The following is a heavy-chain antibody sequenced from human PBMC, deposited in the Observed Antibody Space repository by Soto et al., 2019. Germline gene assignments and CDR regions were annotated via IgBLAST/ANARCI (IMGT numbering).Heavy chain of an antibody. D-gene: IGHD5-18*01. Sequence: QVQLVQSGAEVKKPGSSVKVSCKASVGTFSSYAISWVRQAPGQGLEWMGGIIPIFGTANYAQKFQGRVTITADESTSTAYMELSSLRSEDTAVYYCARSGDTAMVLAHAFDIWGQGTMVTVSS. CDR2: IIPIFGTA. CDR3: ARSGDTAMVLAHAFDI. V-gene: IGHV1-69*12. J-gene: IGHJ3*02. CDR1: VGTFSSYA.